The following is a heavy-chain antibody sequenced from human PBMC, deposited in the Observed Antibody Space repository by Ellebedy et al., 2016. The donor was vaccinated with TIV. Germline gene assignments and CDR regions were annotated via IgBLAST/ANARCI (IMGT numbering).Heavy chain of an antibody. CDR3: ARDPNSPGNTGYGDY. CDR1: GFTFSDYY. Sequence: GESLKISCAASGFTFSDYYMSWVRQAPGKGLEWVANMNQVGREKYYVDSVKGRFTISRDNAQNSLYLHMNNLRAEDTAVYYCARDPNSPGNTGYGDYWGQGVVVTVST. D-gene: IGHD5-12*01. V-gene: IGHV3-7*03. J-gene: IGHJ4*02. CDR2: MNQVGREK.